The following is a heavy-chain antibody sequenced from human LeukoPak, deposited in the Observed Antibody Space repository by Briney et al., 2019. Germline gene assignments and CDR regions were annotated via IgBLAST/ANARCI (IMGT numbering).Heavy chain of an antibody. V-gene: IGHV4-61*01. CDR2: IYYSGST. CDR1: GGSVSSGSYY. D-gene: IGHD6-13*01. CDR3: ARDRYSSSWYTPYYYGMDV. J-gene: IGHJ6*02. Sequence: ETLSLTCTVSGGSVSSGSYYWSWIRQPPGKGLEWIGYIYYSGSTNYNPSLKSRVTISVDTSKNQFSLKLSSVTAADTAVYYCARDRYSSSWYTPYYYGMDVWGQGTTVTVSS.